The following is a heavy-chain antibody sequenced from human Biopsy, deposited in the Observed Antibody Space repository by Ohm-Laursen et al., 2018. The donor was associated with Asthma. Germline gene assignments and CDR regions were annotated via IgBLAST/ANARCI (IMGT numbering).Heavy chain of an antibody. J-gene: IGHJ6*02. V-gene: IGHV3-11*01. CDR2: ISSSGSTT. CDR3: ARVFESSEWGPFYHFGLDV. Sequence: SLRLSCAAPGFSFSDYYMTWMRQAPGKGLEWVSSISSSGSTTYPAESVKGRFTISRDNAQKSLFLQMGSLRAEDTAIYYCARVFESSEWGPFYHFGLDVWGQGTTVAVS. D-gene: IGHD6-25*01. CDR1: GFSFSDYY.